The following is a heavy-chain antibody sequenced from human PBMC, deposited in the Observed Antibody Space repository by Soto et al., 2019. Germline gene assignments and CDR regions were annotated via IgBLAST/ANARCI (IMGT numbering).Heavy chain of an antibody. CDR2: ISGSGGST. V-gene: IGHV3-23*01. CDR1: GFTFSSYA. D-gene: IGHD3-22*01. J-gene: IGHJ4*02. CDR3: AKDMTMIVVVLEYYFDY. Sequence: PGGSLRLSCAASGFTFSSYAMSWVRQAPGKGLEWVSAISGSGGSTYYADSVKGRFTISRDNSKNTLYLQMNSLRAEDTAVYYCAKDMTMIVVVLEYYFDYWGQGTLVTVSS.